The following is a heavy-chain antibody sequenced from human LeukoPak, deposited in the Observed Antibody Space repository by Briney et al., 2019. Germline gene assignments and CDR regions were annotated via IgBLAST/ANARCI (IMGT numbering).Heavy chain of an antibody. CDR1: GYTFTSYD. D-gene: IGHD2-2*01. V-gene: IGHV1-8*03. Sequence: VASVKVSCKASGYTFTSYDINWVRQATGQGLEWMGWMNPNSGNTGYAQKFQGRVTITRNTSISTAYMELSSLRSEDTAVYYCARVLREDQLPYPLMPFDIWGQGTMVTVSS. CDR3: ARVLREDQLPYPLMPFDI. CDR2: MNPNSGNT. J-gene: IGHJ3*02.